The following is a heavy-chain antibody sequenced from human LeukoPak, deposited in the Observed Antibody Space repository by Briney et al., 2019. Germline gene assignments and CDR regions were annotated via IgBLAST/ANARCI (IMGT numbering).Heavy chain of an antibody. Sequence: LPGRSLRLSCAASGFTFSNYGMHWVRQAPGKGLEWVSVISFDGSAKYYADSVKGRFTISRDNSKNTLYLQMTSLRAEGTAVYYCAKDRVTAAGYYFDYWGQGTLVTVSS. J-gene: IGHJ4*02. CDR3: AKDRVTAAGYYFDY. V-gene: IGHV3-30*18. CDR1: GFTFSNYG. D-gene: IGHD6-13*01. CDR2: ISFDGSAK.